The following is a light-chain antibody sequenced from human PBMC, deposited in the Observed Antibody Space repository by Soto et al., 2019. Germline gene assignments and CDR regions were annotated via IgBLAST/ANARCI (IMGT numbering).Light chain of an antibody. CDR2: GAS. J-gene: IGKJ4*01. Sequence: EIVLTQSPCTLSFSPGERATLSCRASQSITNNYLAWYQQKPGRAHRLLIYGASSRATGIPDRFSGSGSGTDFTLTISGLEPEDFAMYYCQQYGYLVTFGGGTKVDIK. CDR1: QSITNNY. CDR3: QQYGYLVT. V-gene: IGKV3-20*01.